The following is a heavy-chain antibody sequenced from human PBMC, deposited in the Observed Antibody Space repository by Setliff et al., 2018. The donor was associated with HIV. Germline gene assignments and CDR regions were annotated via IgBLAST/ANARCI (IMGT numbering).Heavy chain of an antibody. J-gene: IGHJ6*02. V-gene: IGHV1-2*01. D-gene: IGHD6-19*01. Sequence: GASVKVSCKTSGYIFIRYYIFWVRQAPGQGLEWMGNINHHTGVTRYAEKFQGRVTSTADESTNTAYMELSSLRSEDTAIYYCARPAVLISTDYYYYMDVWGQGTTVTVSS. CDR2: INHHTGVT. CDR1: GYIFIRYY. CDR3: ARPAVLISTDYYYYMDV.